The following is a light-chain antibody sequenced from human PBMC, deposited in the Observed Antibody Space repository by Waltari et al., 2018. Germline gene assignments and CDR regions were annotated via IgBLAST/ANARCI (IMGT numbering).Light chain of an antibody. J-gene: IGKJ4*01. Sequence: EIVMTQSPLSLPVTPGEPASISCRSSQSLLHSNGRNYLDWYLQKPGQSRQLLIYLGSTRASWVPDRFSGSGSGTDFTLKISRVEAEDVGVYYCMQALQNPLTFGGGTKVEIK. CDR3: MQALQNPLT. CDR1: QSLLHSNGRNY. CDR2: LGS. V-gene: IGKV2-28*01.